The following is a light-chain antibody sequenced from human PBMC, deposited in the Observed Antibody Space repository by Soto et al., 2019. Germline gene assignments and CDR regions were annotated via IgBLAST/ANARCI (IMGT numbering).Light chain of an antibody. CDR1: SSDVGAYNY. V-gene: IGLV2-14*01. Sequence: QSALTQPASVSGSPGQSITISCTGTSSDVGAYNYVSWYQQNPGKAPKLMIYEVSNRPSGVSNRFSGSKSGNTASLTISGLQAEDEAEYFCSSYTSSTTLPYVFGTGTKLIVL. CDR2: EVS. CDR3: SSYTSSTTLPYV. J-gene: IGLJ1*01.